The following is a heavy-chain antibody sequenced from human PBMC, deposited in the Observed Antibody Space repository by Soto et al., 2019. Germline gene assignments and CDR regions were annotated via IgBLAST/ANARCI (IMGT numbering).Heavy chain of an antibody. J-gene: IGHJ4*02. V-gene: IGHV3-23*01. CDR2: ISGSGGST. CDR1: GFTFSSYA. Sequence: PGGSLRLSCAASGFTFSSYAMSWVRQAPGKGLEWVSAISGSGGSTYYADSVKGRFTISRDNSKNTLYLQMNSLRAEDTAVYYCAKDRGVVVVAPTPSHYWGPGTLVTVSS. D-gene: IGHD2-15*01. CDR3: AKDRGVVVVAPTPSHY.